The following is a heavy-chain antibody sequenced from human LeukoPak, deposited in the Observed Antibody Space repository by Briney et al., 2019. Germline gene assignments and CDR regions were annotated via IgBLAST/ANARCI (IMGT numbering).Heavy chain of an antibody. CDR2: INPSGGST. J-gene: IGHJ5*02. CDR1: GYTFTSYD. CDR3: ARGRSRNWFDP. Sequence: ASVKVSCKASGYTFTSYDINWVRQAPGQGLEWMGIINPSGGSTSYAQKFQGRVTMTRDVSTSTVYMELSSLRSEDTAVYYCARGRSRNWFDPWGQGTLVTVSS. V-gene: IGHV1-46*01. D-gene: IGHD2-2*01.